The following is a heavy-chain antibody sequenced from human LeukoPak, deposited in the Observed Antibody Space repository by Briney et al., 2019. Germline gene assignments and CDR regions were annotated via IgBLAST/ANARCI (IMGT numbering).Heavy chain of an antibody. J-gene: IGHJ6*03. D-gene: IGHD1-26*01. CDR2: IYYSGST. V-gene: IGHV4-39*07. CDR1: GGSISSSNYY. CDR3: ARGAGRGYFYMDV. Sequence: SETLSLTCTVSGGSISSSNYYRGWIRQPPGKGLEWIVNIYYSGSTYYNPSLKRRVTISVDTSKNRFSLRLSSVTAADTAVYYCARGAGRGYFYMDVWGKGTTVTVSS.